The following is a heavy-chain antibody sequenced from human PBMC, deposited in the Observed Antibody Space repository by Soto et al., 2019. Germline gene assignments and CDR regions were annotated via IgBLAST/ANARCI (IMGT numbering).Heavy chain of an antibody. J-gene: IGHJ4*02. V-gene: IGHV3-33*01. D-gene: IGHD5-18*01. Sequence: QVQLVESGGGVVQPGRSLRLSCAASGFTFSSYGMHWVRQAPGKGLEWVAVIWYDGSNKYYADSVKGRFTISRDNSKNTLYLQMNSLRAEETAVYYCARDKGRGYSYGRYWGQGTLVTVSS. CDR2: IWYDGSNK. CDR3: ARDKGRGYSYGRY. CDR1: GFTFSSYG.